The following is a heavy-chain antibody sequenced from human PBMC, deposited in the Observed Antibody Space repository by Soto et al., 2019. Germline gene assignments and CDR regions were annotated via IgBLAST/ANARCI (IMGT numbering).Heavy chain of an antibody. Sequence: GASVKVSCKASGYTFTSYYMHWVRQAPGQGLEWMGIINPSGGSTSYAQKFQGRVTMTRDTSTSTVYMELSSLRSEDTAVYYCARERIVVVPAAIQIQYYYYGMDVWGQGTTVTVSS. CDR3: ARERIVVVPAAIQIQYYYYGMDV. D-gene: IGHD2-2*02. CDR2: INPSGGST. CDR1: GYTFTSYY. V-gene: IGHV1-46*01. J-gene: IGHJ6*02.